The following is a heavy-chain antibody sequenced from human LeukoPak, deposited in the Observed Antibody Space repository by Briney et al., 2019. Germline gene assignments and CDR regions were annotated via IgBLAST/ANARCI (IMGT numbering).Heavy chain of an antibody. CDR3: VKRKDHQYFDY. Sequence: GGTLRLSCAASRFAFSGYGMTWVRQAPGKGLEWVSTITPSGATTYYADSVKGRFTISRDNTKNTLFLQMNSLRAEDTAIYYWVKRKDHQYFDYWGQGTLVTVSS. CDR2: ITPSGATT. J-gene: IGHJ4*02. CDR1: RFAFSGYG. V-gene: IGHV3-23*01.